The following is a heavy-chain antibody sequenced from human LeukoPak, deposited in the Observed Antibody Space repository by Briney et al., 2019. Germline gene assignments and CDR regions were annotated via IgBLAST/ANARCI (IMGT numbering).Heavy chain of an antibody. CDR2: IYYSGST. Sequence: PSETLSLTCTVSGGSISSYYWSWIRQPPGKGLEWIGYIYYSGSTNYNPSLKSRVTISVDTSKNQFSLKLSSVTAADTAVYYCARVAVVAYNAFDIWGQGTMVTVSS. V-gene: IGHV4-59*08. CDR1: GGSISSYY. D-gene: IGHD6-19*01. CDR3: ARVAVVAYNAFDI. J-gene: IGHJ3*02.